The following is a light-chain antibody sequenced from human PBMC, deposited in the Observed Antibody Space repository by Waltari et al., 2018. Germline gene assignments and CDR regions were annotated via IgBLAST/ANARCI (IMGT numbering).Light chain of an antibody. V-gene: IGLV2-11*01. J-gene: IGLJ3*02. CDR1: SSDGGGYNY. CDR2: DVS. Sequence: QSALTQPRSVSGSPGQSVTIPCTGTSSDGGGYNYVSWYQQQPGKAPKLMIDDVSKRPSGVPDRFSGSKSGNTASLTISGLQAEDEADYYCCSYAGSYTGVFGGGTKLTVL. CDR3: CSYAGSYTGV.